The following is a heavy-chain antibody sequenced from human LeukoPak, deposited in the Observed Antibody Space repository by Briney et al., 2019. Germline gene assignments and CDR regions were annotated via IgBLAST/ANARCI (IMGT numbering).Heavy chain of an antibody. CDR3: ARDYYDSSGYSHYDY. J-gene: IGHJ4*02. V-gene: IGHV6-1*01. Sequence: SQTLSLTCAISGDSVSSNSVTWNWIRQSPSRGLEWLGRTYYRSKWYNDYAVSVRSRITVNPDTSKNQFSLQLNSVTPEDTAVYYCARDYYDSSGYSHYDYWGQGTLVTVSS. D-gene: IGHD3-22*01. CDR2: TYYRSKWYN. CDR1: GDSVSSNSVT.